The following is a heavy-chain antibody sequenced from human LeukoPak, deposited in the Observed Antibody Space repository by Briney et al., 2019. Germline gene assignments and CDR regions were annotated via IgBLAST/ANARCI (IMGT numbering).Heavy chain of an antibody. CDR1: GFTFSRYG. CDR2: ISYDGSNK. J-gene: IGHJ4*02. CDR3: AKDRDILTGYLDY. V-gene: IGHV3-30*18. Sequence: PGGSLRLSCAASGFTFSRYGMHWVRQAPGKGLEWVAVISYDGSNKYYVDSVKGRFTISKDNSKNTLYLQMNCLRAEDTAVYYCAKDRDILTGYLDYWGQGTLVTVSS. D-gene: IGHD3-9*01.